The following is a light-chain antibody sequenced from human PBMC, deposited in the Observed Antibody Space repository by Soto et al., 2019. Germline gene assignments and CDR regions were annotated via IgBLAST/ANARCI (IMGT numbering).Light chain of an antibody. CDR3: QQYAGSPST. V-gene: IGKV3-20*01. J-gene: IGKJ1*01. Sequence: EIVLTQSPGTLSLSRGERATLSCRASQSVSNSYLAWYQQKPGQGPRLLVYGASSRATGIPDRFSGSGSGTDFTLTISRLEPEDFGLYYCQQYAGSPSTFGQGTKVDIK. CDR2: GAS. CDR1: QSVSNSY.